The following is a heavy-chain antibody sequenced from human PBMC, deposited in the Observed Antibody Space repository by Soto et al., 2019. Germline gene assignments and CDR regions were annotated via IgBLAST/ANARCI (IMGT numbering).Heavy chain of an antibody. D-gene: IGHD2-15*01. CDR1: GASISSEQS. J-gene: IGHJ5*02. V-gene: IGHV4-4*02. CDR3: AREGGYCSGGSCYNWFDP. CDR2: INHSGST. Sequence: SETLSLTCAVSGASISSEQSWSWVRQPPGKGLEWIGEINHSGSTNYNPSLRSRVTISVDTSKNQFSLKLSSVTAADTAVYYCAREGGYCSGGSCYNWFDPWGQGTLVTVSS.